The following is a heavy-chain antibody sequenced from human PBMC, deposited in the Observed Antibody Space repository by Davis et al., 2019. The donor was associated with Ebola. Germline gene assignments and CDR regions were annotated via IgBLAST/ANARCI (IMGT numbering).Heavy chain of an antibody. CDR2: IKQDGSER. CDR3: ARERGLSY. J-gene: IGHJ4*02. V-gene: IGHV3-7*01. Sequence: GGSLRLSCAASGFTFSSYGMHWVRQAPGKGLEWVANIKQDGSERYYVDSVKGRFTISRDNAKNSLYLQMNSLRAEDTAVYYCARERGLSYWGQGTLVTVSS. CDR1: GFTFSSYG. D-gene: IGHD2-21*01.